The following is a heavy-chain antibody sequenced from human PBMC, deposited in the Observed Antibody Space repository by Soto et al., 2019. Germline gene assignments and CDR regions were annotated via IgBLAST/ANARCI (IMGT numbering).Heavy chain of an antibody. V-gene: IGHV4-59*01. D-gene: IGHD2-21*02. CDR3: ARVAPPYCGGDCYSGWFDP. CDR1: GGSISSYY. CDR2: IYYSGST. Sequence: SETLSLTCTVSGGSISSYYWSWIRQPPGKGLEWIGYIYYSGSTNYNPSLKSRVTISVDTSKNQFSLKLSSVTAADTAVYYCARVAPPYCGGDCYSGWFDPWGQGTRVTVSS. J-gene: IGHJ5*02.